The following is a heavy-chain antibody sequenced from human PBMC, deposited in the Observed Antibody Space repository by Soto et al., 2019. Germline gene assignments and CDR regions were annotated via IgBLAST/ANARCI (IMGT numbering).Heavy chain of an antibody. CDR3: ARGGWSSSGSPNFDY. J-gene: IGHJ4*02. CDR1: GDRVSSNSAA. CDR2: TYYRSKWYN. Sequence: KQSPTLSLPCAISGDRVSSNSAAWNWIRQSPSRGLEWLGRTYYRSKWYNDYAVSVKSRITINPDTSKNQFSLQLNSVTPEDTAVYYCARGGWSSSGSPNFDYWGQGTLVTVSS. D-gene: IGHD6-19*01. V-gene: IGHV6-1*01.